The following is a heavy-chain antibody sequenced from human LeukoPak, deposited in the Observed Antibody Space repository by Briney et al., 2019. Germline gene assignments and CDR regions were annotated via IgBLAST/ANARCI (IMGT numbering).Heavy chain of an antibody. D-gene: IGHD4-23*01. V-gene: IGHV4-59*01. CDR2: IYYSGSA. CDR3: ARGDRDYGGNNY. Sequence: SETLSLTCTVSGGSISSYYWSWIRQPPGKGLEWIGYIYYSGSANYHPSLKSRVTISVDTSKNRFSLRLSSVTAADTAVYYCARGDRDYGGNNYWGQGTLVTVSS. CDR1: GGSISSYY. J-gene: IGHJ4*02.